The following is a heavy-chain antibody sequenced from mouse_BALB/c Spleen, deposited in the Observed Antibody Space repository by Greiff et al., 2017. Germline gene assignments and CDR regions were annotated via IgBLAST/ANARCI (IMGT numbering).Heavy chain of an antibody. J-gene: IGHJ2*01. CDR1: GYTFTSYW. CDR3: TRGGEH. Sequence: LQQPGSELVRPGASVKLSCKASGYTFTSYWMHWVKQRHGQGLEWIGNIYPGSGSTNYDEKFKSKGTLTVDTSSSTAYMHLSSLTSEDSAVYYCTRGGEHWGQGTTLTVSS. CDR2: IYPGSGST. V-gene: IGHV1S22*01.